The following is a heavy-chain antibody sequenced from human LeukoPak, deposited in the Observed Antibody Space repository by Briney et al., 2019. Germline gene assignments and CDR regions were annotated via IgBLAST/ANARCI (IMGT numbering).Heavy chain of an antibody. CDR2: ISGSGGST. CDR3: AKDLGVRYFDWLIPGSDY. J-gene: IGHJ4*02. V-gene: IGHV3-23*01. D-gene: IGHD3-9*01. CDR1: GFTFSGYA. Sequence: GGSLRLSCAASGFTFSGYAMSWVRQAPGKGLEWVSAISGSGGSTYYADSVKGRFTISRDNSKNTLYLQMNSLRAEDTAVYYCAKDLGVRYFDWLIPGSDYWGQGTLVTVSS.